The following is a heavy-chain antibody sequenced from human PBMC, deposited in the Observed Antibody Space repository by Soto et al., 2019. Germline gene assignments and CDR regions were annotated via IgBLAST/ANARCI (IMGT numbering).Heavy chain of an antibody. CDR2: IKSKTDGGTT. CDR1: GFTFSNAW. V-gene: IGHV3-15*01. CDR3: TTGSQQLFDYGMDV. D-gene: IGHD6-13*01. Sequence: PGGSLRLSCAASGFTFSNAWMSWVRQAPGKGLEWVGRIKSKTDGGTTDYAAPVKGRFTISRDDSKNTLYLQMNSLKTEKTAVYYCTTGSQQLFDYGMDVWGQGTTVTVSS. J-gene: IGHJ6*02.